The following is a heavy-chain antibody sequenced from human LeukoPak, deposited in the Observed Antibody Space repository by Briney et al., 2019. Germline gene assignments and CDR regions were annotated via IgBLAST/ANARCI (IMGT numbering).Heavy chain of an antibody. CDR1: GYTFSSYG. CDR2: ISAYNGNT. J-gene: IGHJ4*02. V-gene: IGHV1-18*01. D-gene: IGHD5-18*01. CDR3: ARSGYSSSCDY. Sequence: ASVTVSFMASGYTFSSYGISWVRQAPGQGLEWMGWISAYNGNTNYAQKLQGRVTMTTDTSTSTAYMELRSLRSDDTAVYYCARSGYSSSCDYWGQGTLVTVSS.